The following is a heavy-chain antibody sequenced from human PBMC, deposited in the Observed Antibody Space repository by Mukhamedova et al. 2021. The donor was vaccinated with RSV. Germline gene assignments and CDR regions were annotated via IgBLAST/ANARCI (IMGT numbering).Heavy chain of an antibody. D-gene: IGHD5-18*01. CDR3: ARPQQGDTVEDY. V-gene: IGHV3-48*03. J-gene: IGHJ4*02. CDR2: ISSSGSTI. Sequence: GLEWVSYISSSGSTIYYADSVKGRFTISRDNAKNSLYLQMNSLRAEDTAVYYCARPQQGDTVEDYWGQGTLVTVSS.